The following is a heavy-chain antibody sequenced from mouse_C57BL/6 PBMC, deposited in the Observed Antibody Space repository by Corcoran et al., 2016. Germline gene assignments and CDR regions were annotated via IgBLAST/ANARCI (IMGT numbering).Heavy chain of an antibody. CDR2: ISYDGSN. Sequence: DVQLQESGPGLVKPSQSLSLTCSVTGYSITSGYYWNWIRQFPGNKLEWMGYISYDGSNNYNPSIKNRISITRDTSKNQFFLKLNSVTTEDTATYYCAREGDGYLGYWGQGTTLTVSS. D-gene: IGHD2-3*01. V-gene: IGHV3-6*01. CDR3: AREGDGYLGY. J-gene: IGHJ2*01. CDR1: GYSITSGYY.